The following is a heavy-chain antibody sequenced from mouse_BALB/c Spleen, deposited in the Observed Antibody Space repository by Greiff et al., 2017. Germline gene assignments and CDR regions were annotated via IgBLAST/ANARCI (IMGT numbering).Heavy chain of an antibody. Sequence: VQLQQSGAELVRSGASVKLSCTASGFNIKDYYMHWVKQRPEQGLEWIGWINPENGDTEYAPKFQGKATMTADTSSNTAYLQLSSLTSEDTAVYYCARRTTVVAPYDYWGQGTTLTVSS. CDR2: INPENGDT. D-gene: IGHD1-1*01. CDR1: GFNIKDYY. J-gene: IGHJ2*01. CDR3: ARRTTVVAPYDY. V-gene: IGHV14-4*02.